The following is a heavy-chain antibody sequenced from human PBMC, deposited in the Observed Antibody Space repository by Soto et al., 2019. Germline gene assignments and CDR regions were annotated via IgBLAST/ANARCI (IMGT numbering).Heavy chain of an antibody. CDR2: IDWNSNNM. V-gene: IGHV3-9*01. CDR3: ARVGLGFDY. J-gene: IGHJ4*02. CDR1: GFNFDDYA. Sequence: EVQLVESGGGLVQPGRFLRLSCAASGFNFDDYAMHWVRQTPGKGLEWVSGIDWNSNNMAYADSVKGRFTISRDNAKNSLYLQMNNLRAEDTALYYCARVGLGFDYWGQGTLVTVSS. D-gene: IGHD2-15*01.